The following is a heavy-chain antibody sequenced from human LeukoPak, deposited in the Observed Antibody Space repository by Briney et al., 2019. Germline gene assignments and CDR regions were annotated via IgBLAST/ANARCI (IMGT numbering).Heavy chain of an antibody. Sequence: SETLSLTSAVYGGSFSGYYWSWIRQPPGKGLEWIGEINHSGSTNYNPSLKSRVTISVDTSKNQFSLKLSSVTAADTAVYYCARVGPIVATIDDAFDIWGQGTVVTVSS. V-gene: IGHV4-34*01. CDR2: INHSGST. D-gene: IGHD5-12*01. CDR1: GGSFSGYY. CDR3: ARVGPIVATIDDAFDI. J-gene: IGHJ3*02.